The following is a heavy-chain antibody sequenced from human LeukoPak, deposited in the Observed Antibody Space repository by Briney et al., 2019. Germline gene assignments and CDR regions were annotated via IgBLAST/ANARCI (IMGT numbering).Heavy chain of an antibody. Sequence: PGRSLRLSCAASGFTFSSYSMNWVRQAPGKGLEWVSSISSSSSYIYYADSVKGRLTISRDNAKNSLYLQMNSLRAEDTAAYYCARDSSGWYLGSFDYWGQGTLVTVSS. V-gene: IGHV3-21*01. CDR2: ISSSSSYI. CDR1: GFTFSSYS. CDR3: ARDSSGWYLGSFDY. D-gene: IGHD6-19*01. J-gene: IGHJ4*02.